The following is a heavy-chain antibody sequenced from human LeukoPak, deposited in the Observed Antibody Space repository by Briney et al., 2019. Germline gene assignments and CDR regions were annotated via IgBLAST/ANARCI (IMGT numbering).Heavy chain of an antibody. CDR1: GFTVSSNY. Sequence: GGSLRLSCAASGFTVSSNYMSWVRQAPGKGLEWVSYISSSSSTIYYADSVKGRFTISRDNAKNSLYLQMNSLRAEDTAVYYCARDEEVELRIFDYWGQGTLVTVSS. CDR3: ARDEEVELRIFDY. V-gene: IGHV3-48*01. J-gene: IGHJ4*02. D-gene: IGHD1-7*01. CDR2: ISSSSSTI.